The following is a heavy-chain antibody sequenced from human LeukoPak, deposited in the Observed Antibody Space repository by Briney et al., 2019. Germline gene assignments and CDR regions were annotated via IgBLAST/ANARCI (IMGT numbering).Heavy chain of an antibody. CDR1: GFTFSSYG. V-gene: IGHV3-30*18. CDR2: ISYDGSNK. Sequence: QAGGSLRLSCAASGFTFSSYGMHWVRQAPGKGLEWVAVISYDGSNKYYADSVKGRFTISRDNSKNTLYLQMNSLRAEDTAVYYCAKESYDYVWGSYRSLDVWGQGTTVTVSS. D-gene: IGHD3-16*02. J-gene: IGHJ6*02. CDR3: AKESYDYVWGSYRSLDV.